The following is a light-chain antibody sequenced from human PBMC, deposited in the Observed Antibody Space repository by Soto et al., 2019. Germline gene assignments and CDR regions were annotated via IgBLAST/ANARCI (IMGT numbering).Light chain of an antibody. Sequence: EIVLTQSPATLSLSPGERATLSCRASQSVSSYLAWYQQKPGQAPRLLMYDASNRATGIPARFSGSGSGTDFTLTISSLEPEDFAVYYCQQRSNWLSTFGGGTKVEIK. V-gene: IGKV3-11*01. CDR2: DAS. CDR1: QSVSSY. CDR3: QQRSNWLST. J-gene: IGKJ4*01.